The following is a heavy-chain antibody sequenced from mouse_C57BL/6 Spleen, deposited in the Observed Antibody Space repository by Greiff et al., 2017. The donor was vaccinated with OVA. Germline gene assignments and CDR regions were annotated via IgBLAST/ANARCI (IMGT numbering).Heavy chain of an antibody. CDR2: IDPSDSYT. V-gene: IGHV1-50*01. CDR3: ARKQIYGNCWYFDV. Sequence: VKLQQPGAELVKPGASVKLSCKASGYTFTSYWMQWVKQRPGQGLEWIGEIDPSDSYTNYNQKFKGKATLTVDTSSSTAYMQLSSLTSEDSAVYYGARKQIYGNCWYFDVWGTGTTVTVSS. D-gene: IGHD2-1*01. CDR1: GYTFTSYW. J-gene: IGHJ1*03.